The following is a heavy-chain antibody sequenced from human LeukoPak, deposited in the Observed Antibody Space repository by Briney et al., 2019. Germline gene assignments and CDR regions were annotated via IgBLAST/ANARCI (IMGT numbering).Heavy chain of an antibody. CDR3: AKDRRSISDY. CDR2: IRYDGSNK. Sequence: GGSLRLSCAASGFTFSSSWMHWVRQAPGKGLEWVAFIRYDGSNKYYADSVKGRFTISRDNSKNTLYLQMNSLRAEDTAAYYCAKDRRSISDYWGQGTLVTVSS. CDR1: GFTFSSSW. V-gene: IGHV3-30*02. J-gene: IGHJ4*02. D-gene: IGHD6-6*01.